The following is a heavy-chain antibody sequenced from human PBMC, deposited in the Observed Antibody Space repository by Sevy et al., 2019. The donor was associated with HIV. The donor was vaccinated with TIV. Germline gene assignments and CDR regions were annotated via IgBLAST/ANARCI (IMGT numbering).Heavy chain of an antibody. CDR3: ARFVGYCSGGRCSIIDF. Sequence: GGTLRLSCAASGLSLSDHAVSWVRQTPGKGLEWLAVISYNGRNQYYADSVKGRFTISKDHSKNTLYLQLNSLRAEDTALYYCARFVGYCSGGRCSIIDFWGQGTLVPVSS. CDR2: ISYNGRNQ. D-gene: IGHD2-15*01. J-gene: IGHJ4*02. CDR1: GLSLSDHA. V-gene: IGHV3-30*04.